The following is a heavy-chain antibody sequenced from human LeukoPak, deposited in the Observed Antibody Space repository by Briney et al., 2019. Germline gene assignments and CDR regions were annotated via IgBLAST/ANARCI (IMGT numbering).Heavy chain of an antibody. CDR2: IYYSGST. CDR3: ARDAVIVGATSHFDY. D-gene: IGHD1-26*01. Sequence: SETLSLTGTVSGGSISSYYWSWIRQPPGKGLEGIGYIYYSGSTNYNPSLKSRVTISVDTSKNQFSLKLSSVTAADTAVYYCARDAVIVGATSHFDYWGQGTLVTVSS. CDR1: GGSISSYY. J-gene: IGHJ4*02. V-gene: IGHV4-59*01.